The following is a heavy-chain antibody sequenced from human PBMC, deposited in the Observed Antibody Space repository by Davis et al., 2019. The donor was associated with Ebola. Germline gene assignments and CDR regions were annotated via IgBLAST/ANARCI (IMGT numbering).Heavy chain of an antibody. CDR3: ARCQPDWGSGAFDF. Sequence: AASVKVSCKAYGYTFTKYYMHWARQAPGPGLEWMGIINPSTDGTTYAQKFQGRVTMTRDTSTSTVYMELNSLRSEDTAVYYCARCQPDWGSGAFDFWGQGTVVTVSS. CDR1: GYTFTKYY. D-gene: IGHD7-27*01. V-gene: IGHV1-46*01. J-gene: IGHJ3*01. CDR2: INPSTDGT.